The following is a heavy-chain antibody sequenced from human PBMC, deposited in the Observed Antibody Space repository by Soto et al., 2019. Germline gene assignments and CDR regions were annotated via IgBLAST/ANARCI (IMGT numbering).Heavy chain of an antibody. J-gene: IGHJ6*02. Sequence: SETLSLTCTVSGGSISSGDYYWSWIRQPPGKGLEWIGYIYYSGSTYYNPALKSRVTISVDTSKNQFSLKLSSVTAADTAVYYCARVGTGTSMDVWGQGTTVTVS. CDR1: GGSISSGDYY. CDR3: ARVGTGTSMDV. V-gene: IGHV4-30-4*01. D-gene: IGHD1-1*01. CDR2: IYYSGST.